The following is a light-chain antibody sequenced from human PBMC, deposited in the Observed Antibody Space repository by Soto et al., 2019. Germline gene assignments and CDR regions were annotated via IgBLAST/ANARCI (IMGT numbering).Light chain of an antibody. CDR3: QQYYSIPFT. J-gene: IGKJ3*01. Sequence: DIVMTQSPDSLAVSLGERATINCKSSQSVLYSSNNKNYLAWYQQKSGQPPKVLIYWASTRESGVPDRFSGGGAGTDFTLTISSLQAEDVAVYYCQQYYSIPFTFGPGTTVDIK. CDR1: QSVLYSSNNKNY. CDR2: WAS. V-gene: IGKV4-1*01.